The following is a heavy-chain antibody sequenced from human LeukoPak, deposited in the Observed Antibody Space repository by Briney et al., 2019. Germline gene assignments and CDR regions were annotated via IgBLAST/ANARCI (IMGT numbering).Heavy chain of an antibody. CDR2: IYYSGST. CDR1: GGSLSSYY. Sequence: SETLSLTCTVSGGSLSSYYWSWIRQPPGKGLEGIGYIYYSGSTNYNPSLKSRVTISVDTSKNQFSLTLSSVTAADTAVYYCARDVHDILPTYWGQGTLVTVSS. CDR3: ARDVHDILPTY. J-gene: IGHJ4*02. D-gene: IGHD3-9*01. V-gene: IGHV4-59*01.